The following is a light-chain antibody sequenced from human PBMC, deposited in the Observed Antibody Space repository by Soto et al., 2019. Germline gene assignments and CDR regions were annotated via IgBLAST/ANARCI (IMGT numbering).Light chain of an antibody. CDR3: LQTYTSPRT. CDR1: QTITKY. Sequence: DIQMTQSPSSLSSSVGDRVTITCRTSQTITKYLNWYQQKPGKAPKLLIYLATNLEGGVPSRFSGSGSGTDFTLTIRSLQPEDFATYYCLQTYTSPRTFGQGTKVEIK. CDR2: LAT. J-gene: IGKJ1*01. V-gene: IGKV1-39*01.